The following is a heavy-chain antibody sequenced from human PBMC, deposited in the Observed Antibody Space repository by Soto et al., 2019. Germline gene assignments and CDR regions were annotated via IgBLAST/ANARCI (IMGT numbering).Heavy chain of an antibody. CDR2: ISYDGSNK. J-gene: IGHJ6*02. Sequence: LRLSCAASGFTFSSYGIHWVRQAPGKGLEWVAFISYDGSNKYYTDSVKGRFTISRDNSKNTLYLQMNGLRGEDTAVYYCAKRRNVLRFLEWSSGMEVWGQGTTVTVSS. V-gene: IGHV3-30*18. CDR1: GFTFSSYG. CDR3: AKRRNVLRFLEWSSGMEV. D-gene: IGHD3-3*01.